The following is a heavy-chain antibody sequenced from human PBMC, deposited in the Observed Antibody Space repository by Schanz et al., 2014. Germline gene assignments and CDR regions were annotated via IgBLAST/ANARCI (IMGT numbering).Heavy chain of an antibody. CDR2: IKQDGSEK. CDR3: ARDLSYYTSGSYGY. V-gene: IGHV3-7*01. CDR1: GFTFSGYA. D-gene: IGHD3-10*01. Sequence: EVQLVESGGGLVQPGGSLRLSCAASGFTFSGYAMTWVRQAPGKGLEWVANIKQDGSEKYYVDSVKGRFTFSRDNAKNSLYLQMNSLRAEDTAVYYCARDLSYYTSGSYGYWGQGTLVTVSS. J-gene: IGHJ4*02.